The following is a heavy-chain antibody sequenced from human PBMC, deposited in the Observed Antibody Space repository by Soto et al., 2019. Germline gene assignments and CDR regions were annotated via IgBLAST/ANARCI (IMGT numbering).Heavy chain of an antibody. CDR2: IHHSGST. CDR1: GDSISGGGWY. J-gene: IGHJ5*02. Sequence: QVQLQESGPGLVEPSQTLSLTCTVSGDSISGGGWYWSWIRQYSGRGLEWIGYIHHSGSTYSNPSLRGRISISVAMSRSQFFLKLTSVTAAATDLYSGARAWTATDGWANWFALWGQGTLVTVSS. CDR3: ARAWTATDGWANWFAL. V-gene: IGHV4-31*03. D-gene: IGHD6-25*01.